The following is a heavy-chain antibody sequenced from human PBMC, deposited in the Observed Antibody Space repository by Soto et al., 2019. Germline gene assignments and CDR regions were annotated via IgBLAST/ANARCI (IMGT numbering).Heavy chain of an antibody. D-gene: IGHD6-19*01. J-gene: IGHJ4*02. Sequence: SGPTLGEPTQTLTLTCTFSGFSLSTSGVGVGWIRQPPGKALEWLALIYWDDDKRYSPSLKSRLAIMKDTSKNQVVLTMTNMDPVDTATYYCARDSSGWYGFDYWGQGTLVTVPQ. V-gene: IGHV2-5*02. CDR1: GFSLSTSGVG. CDR3: ARDSSGWYGFDY. CDR2: IYWDDDK.